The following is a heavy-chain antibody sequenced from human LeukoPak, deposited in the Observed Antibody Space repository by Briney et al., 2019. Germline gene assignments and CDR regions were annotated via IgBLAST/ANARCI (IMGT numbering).Heavy chain of an antibody. V-gene: IGHV1-69*06. D-gene: IGHD2-15*01. Sequence: SVKVSCKASGGTFSSYAMSWVRQAPGQGLEWMGEIIPIFGTANYAQKFQGRVTITADKSTSTAYMELSSLRSEDTAVYYCARHSSPPYCSGGSCYPYYFDYWGQGTLVTVSS. CDR3: ARHSSPPYCSGGSCYPYYFDY. CDR2: IIPIFGTA. J-gene: IGHJ4*02. CDR1: GGTFSSYA.